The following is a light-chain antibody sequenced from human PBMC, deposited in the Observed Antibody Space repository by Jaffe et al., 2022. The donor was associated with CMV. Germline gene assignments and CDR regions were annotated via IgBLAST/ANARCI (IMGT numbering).Light chain of an antibody. CDR3: SSYGGNDIFV. J-gene: IGLJ1*01. V-gene: IGLV2-8*01. CDR1: SSDIGRYNY. CDR2: DVT. Sequence: QSALTQPPSASGSPGQSVTISCTGTSSDIGRYNYVSWYQHLPGKAPKLLIYDVTKRPSGVPDRFSGSKSGNTASLTVSGLQAEDESNYYCSSYGGNDIFVFGTGTEVTVL.